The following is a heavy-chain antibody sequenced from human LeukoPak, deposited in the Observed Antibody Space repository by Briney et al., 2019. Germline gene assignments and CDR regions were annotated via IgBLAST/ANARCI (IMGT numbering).Heavy chain of an antibody. Sequence: ESGPTLVKPTQTLTLTCTFSGFSLSTSGVGGGWIRQPPGKALEWLALSYWDDDKRYSPALKSRLTITKDPSKNQVVLTMTNMDHVDTATYYCAHERIREGSTMVRGVITPLYYYYDMDVWGKGTTVTVSS. V-gene: IGHV2-5*02. CDR3: AHERIREGSTMVRGVITPLYYYYDMDV. J-gene: IGHJ6*04. D-gene: IGHD3-10*01. CDR2: SYWDDDK. CDR1: GFSLSTSGVG.